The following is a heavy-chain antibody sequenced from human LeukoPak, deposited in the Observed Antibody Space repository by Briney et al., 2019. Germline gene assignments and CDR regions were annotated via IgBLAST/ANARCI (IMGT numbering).Heavy chain of an antibody. CDR3: ARARQQVVLSYYYSMDV. J-gene: IGHJ6*03. Sequence: TSQTLSLTCTVSGGSISSGDYYWSWIRQPPGKGLEWIGYIYYSGSTYYNPSLKSRVTISVDTSKNQFSLKLSSVTAADTAVYYCARARQQVVLSYYYSMDVWGKGTTVTVSS. CDR2: IYYSGST. D-gene: IGHD6-13*01. V-gene: IGHV4-30-4*01. CDR1: GGSISSGDYY.